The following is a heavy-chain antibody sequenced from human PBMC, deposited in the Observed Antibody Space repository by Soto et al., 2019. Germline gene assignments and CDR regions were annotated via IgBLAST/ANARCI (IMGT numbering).Heavy chain of an antibody. J-gene: IGHJ3*02. CDR1: GFSLSTSGVG. D-gene: IGHD3-22*01. CDR2: IYWDNDR. CDR3: AHTRVDSSGLWNCEDFDI. Sequence: QITLKESGPTLVQPTQTLTLTCTFSGFSLSTSGVGVGWIRQPPGKALECLALIYWDNDRRYSPSLRSRLTITKDTSKTQVVLTMTNMDPVATDTYYYAHTRVDSSGLWNCEDFDIWGQGTMVTVSP. V-gene: IGHV2-5*02.